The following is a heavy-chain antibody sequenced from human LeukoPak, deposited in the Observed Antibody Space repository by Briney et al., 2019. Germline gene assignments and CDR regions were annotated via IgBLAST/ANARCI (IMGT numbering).Heavy chain of an antibody. CDR3: ASPGYYYGSGSPLDY. Sequence: SQTLSLTCTVSGGSISSGGYYWGWIRQPPGKGLEWIGSIYYSGSTYYNPSLKSRVTISVDTSKNQFSLKLSSVTAADTAVYYCASPGYYYGSGSPLDYWGQGTLVTVSS. V-gene: IGHV4-39*01. CDR2: IYYSGST. J-gene: IGHJ4*02. D-gene: IGHD3-10*01. CDR1: GGSISSGGYY.